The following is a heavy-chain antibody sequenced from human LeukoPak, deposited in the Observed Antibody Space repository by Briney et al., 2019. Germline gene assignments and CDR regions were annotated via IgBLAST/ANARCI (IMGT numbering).Heavy chain of an antibody. CDR2: IYYSGIT. J-gene: IGHJ4*02. V-gene: IGHV4-31*03. CDR1: GGSISSGDCY. CDR3: VSVTGIAAPIDY. Sequence: PSETLSLTCIVSGGSISSGDCYWSWIRQHPGKGLEWIGYIYYSGITYYNPSLKSRVSISVDTSKNQFSLKLSSVTAADTAVYFCVSVTGIAAPIDYWGQGTLVTVSS. D-gene: IGHD6-13*01.